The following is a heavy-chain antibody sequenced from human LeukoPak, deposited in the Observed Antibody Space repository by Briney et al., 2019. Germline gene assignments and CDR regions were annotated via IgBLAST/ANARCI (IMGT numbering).Heavy chain of an antibody. D-gene: IGHD6-6*01. Sequence: PSQTLSLTCTVSGGSISSGAYYWSWIRQPPGRGLEWIGYIYHSGSTYYNPSLKSRVTISVDRSKNQFSLKLSSVTAADTAVYYCAREGIAARTIFDYWGQGTLVTVSS. V-gene: IGHV4-30-2*01. CDR1: GGSISSGAYY. J-gene: IGHJ4*02. CDR2: IYHSGST. CDR3: AREGIAARTIFDY.